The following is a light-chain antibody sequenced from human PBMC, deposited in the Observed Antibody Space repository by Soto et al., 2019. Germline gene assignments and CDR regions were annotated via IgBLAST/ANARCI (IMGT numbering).Light chain of an antibody. Sequence: QMTQSPSSLSASVGGRVNITCRASQDISNFLAWYQQKPGEVPKVLIYTASTLTSGVPSRFSGSGSGTDFTFTISSLQPEDNATYYCQQYDNRPFTFGPGTKVDIK. J-gene: IGKJ3*01. CDR1: QDISNF. CDR2: TAS. CDR3: QQYDNRPFT. V-gene: IGKV1-27*01.